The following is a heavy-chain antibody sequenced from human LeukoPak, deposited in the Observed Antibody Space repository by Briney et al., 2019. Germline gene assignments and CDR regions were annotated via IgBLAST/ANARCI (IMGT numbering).Heavy chain of an antibody. Sequence: PSETLSLTCAVSGYSISSGYYWGWIRQPPGKGLEWIGSIYHSGSTYYNPSLKSRVTISVDTSKNQFSLKLSSVTAADTAVYYCASQMWFGELLLGKLRFDPWGQGTLVTVSS. CDR3: ASQMWFGELLLGKLRFDP. CDR2: IYHSGST. CDR1: GYSISSGYY. D-gene: IGHD3-10*01. J-gene: IGHJ5*02. V-gene: IGHV4-38-2*01.